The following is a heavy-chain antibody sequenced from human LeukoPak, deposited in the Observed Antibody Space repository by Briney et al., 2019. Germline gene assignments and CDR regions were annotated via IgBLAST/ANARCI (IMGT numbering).Heavy chain of an antibody. CDR3: AKDSTISSSVGGPTDY. V-gene: IGHV3-30*18. J-gene: IGHJ4*02. CDR2: ISYDGSNK. D-gene: IGHD6-13*01. CDR1: GFTFSSYG. Sequence: SLRLSCAASGFTFSSYGMHWVRQAPGKGLEWVAVISYDGSNKYYADSVKGRFTISRDNSKNTLYLQMNSLRAEDTAVYYCAKDSTISSSVGGPTDYWGQGTLVTVSS.